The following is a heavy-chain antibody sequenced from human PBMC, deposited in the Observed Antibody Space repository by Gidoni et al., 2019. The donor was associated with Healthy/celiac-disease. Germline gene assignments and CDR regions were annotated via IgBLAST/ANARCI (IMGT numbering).Heavy chain of an antibody. CDR2: IYHSGST. Sequence: QVQLQESGPGLVKPSETLSLTCTVSGYSISSGYYWGWIRQPPGKGLEWIGSIYHSGSTYYNPSLKSRVTISVDTSKNQFSLKLSSVTAADTAVYYCARQGPGSYRYTPGERFDYWGQGTLVTVSS. J-gene: IGHJ4*02. CDR1: GYSISSGYY. V-gene: IGHV4-38-2*02. CDR3: ARQGPGSYRYTPGERFDY. D-gene: IGHD3-16*02.